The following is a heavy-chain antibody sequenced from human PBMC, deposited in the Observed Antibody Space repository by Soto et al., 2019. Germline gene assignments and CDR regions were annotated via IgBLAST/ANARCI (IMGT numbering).Heavy chain of an antibody. CDR2: INPILGIA. J-gene: IGHJ4*02. V-gene: IGHV1-69*02. CDR3: AAEYGANSA. CDR1: GGTFSSYT. D-gene: IGHD4-17*01. Sequence: QVQLVQSGAEVKKPGSSVKVSCKASGGTFSSYTINWVRQAPGQGLEWVGRINPILGIAKNAQKFQGRVTITAHKSTSTAYMELSSLRSEDTAVYYCAAEYGANSAWGQGTLVTVAS.